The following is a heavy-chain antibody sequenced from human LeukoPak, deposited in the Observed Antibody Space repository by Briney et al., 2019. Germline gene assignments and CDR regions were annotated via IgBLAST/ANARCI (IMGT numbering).Heavy chain of an antibody. J-gene: IGHJ6*03. CDR1: GFTFSSYG. V-gene: IGHV4-34*01. CDR3: ARGPNYQSLYNSYYFMNV. Sequence: LRLSCAASGFTFSSYGMHWVRQPPGKGLEWIGEINHIGSTNYNPSLKNRVTISLDTSKNQFSVSLTSVTAADTAVYFCARGPNYQSLYNSYYFMNVWGKGTPVTVSS. D-gene: IGHD4/OR15-4a*01. CDR2: INHIGST.